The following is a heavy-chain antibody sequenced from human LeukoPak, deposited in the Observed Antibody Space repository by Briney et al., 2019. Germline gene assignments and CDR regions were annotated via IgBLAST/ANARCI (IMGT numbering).Heavy chain of an antibody. D-gene: IGHD3-16*01. V-gene: IGHV4-39*07. J-gene: IGHJ4*02. CDR2: NYDGGST. CDR3: ARSLRGAGRHDY. CDR1: GGSISSRASY. Sequence: PSETLSLTCIVSGGSISSRASYWGWIRQPPGKGLEWIGNNYDGGSTYYNPSLKSRVSISVDTSKNQFSLRLNSVTAADTAVYYCARSLRGAGRHDYWGQGTLVTVSS.